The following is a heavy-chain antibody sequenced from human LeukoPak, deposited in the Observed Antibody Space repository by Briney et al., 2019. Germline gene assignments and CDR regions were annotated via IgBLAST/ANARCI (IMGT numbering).Heavy chain of an antibody. CDR1: GYTFTSYG. CDR3: ARDLNGGTDAFDI. D-gene: IGHD4-23*01. Sequence: SVKVSCKASGYTFTSYGISWVRQAPGQGLEWMGRIIPILGIANYAQKFQGRVTITADKSTSTAYMELSSLRSEDTAVYYCARDLNGGTDAFDIWGQGTMVTVSS. J-gene: IGHJ3*02. V-gene: IGHV1-69*04. CDR2: IIPILGIA.